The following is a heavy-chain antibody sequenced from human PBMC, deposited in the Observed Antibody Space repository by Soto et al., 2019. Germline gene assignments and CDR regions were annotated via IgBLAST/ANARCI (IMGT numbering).Heavy chain of an antibody. CDR3: ARDGRLRIDY. D-gene: IGHD1-26*01. CDR1: GYTFTSYA. J-gene: IGHJ4*02. V-gene: IGHV1-3*01. Sequence: GAAVKVSCKASGYTFTSYAMHWVRQAPGQRPEWMGWINAGNGNTKYSQEFQGRVTITRDTSASTAYMELSSLRSEDTAVYYCARDGRLRIDYWGQGTLVTVSS. CDR2: INAGNGNT.